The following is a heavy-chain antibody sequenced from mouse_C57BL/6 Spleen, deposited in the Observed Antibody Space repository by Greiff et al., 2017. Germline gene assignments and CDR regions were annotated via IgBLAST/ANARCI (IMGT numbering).Heavy chain of an antibody. J-gene: IGHJ3*01. Sequence: QVQLQQPGAELVKPGASVKLSCKASGYTFTSYWMQWVKQRPGQGLEWIGEIDPSDSYTNYNQKFKGKATLTIDTSSRTAYMQLSSLTSEDSAVYYCARGRAWLAYWGQGTLVTVSA. CDR1: GYTFTSYW. CDR2: IDPSDSYT. CDR3: ARGRAWLAY. V-gene: IGHV1-50*01.